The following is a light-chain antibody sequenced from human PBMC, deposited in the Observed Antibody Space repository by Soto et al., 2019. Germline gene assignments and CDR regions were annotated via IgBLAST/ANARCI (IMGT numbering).Light chain of an antibody. CDR2: GVS. J-gene: IGKJ4*01. CDR3: QQYGNAPLT. V-gene: IGKV3-20*01. CDR1: QSLSNNY. Sequence: EIVLTQSPGILSLSPGERATLFCRASQSLSNNYLAWYQQKPGQAPRLLIYGVSSRATGIPDRFSGSGSGTNFTLTISRLEPEDFAVYYCQQYGNAPLTFGGGTKVEIK.